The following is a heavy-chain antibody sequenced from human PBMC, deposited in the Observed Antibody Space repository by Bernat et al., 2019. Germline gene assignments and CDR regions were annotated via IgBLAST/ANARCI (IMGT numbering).Heavy chain of an antibody. D-gene: IGHD4-17*01. CDR2: INSVSSVI. J-gene: IGHJ4*02. CDR1: GFTFSSYG. CDR3: ARDEDGDYEFDY. V-gene: IGHV3-48*01. Sequence: EVQLVESGGGLEQPGGSLRLSCAVSGFTFSSYGMTWVRQAPGKGLEWVSHINSVSSVISYADSVKGRFTISRDNDRNSVYLHMNSLRVEDTAVYYCARDEDGDYEFDYWGQGTLVTVSS.